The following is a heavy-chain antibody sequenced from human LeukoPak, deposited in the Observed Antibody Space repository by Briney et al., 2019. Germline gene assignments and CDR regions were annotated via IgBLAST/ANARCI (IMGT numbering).Heavy chain of an antibody. CDR1: GYSFTTYW. J-gene: IGHJ4*02. CDR2: IYPGDSDT. V-gene: IGHV5-51*01. Sequence: GESLKISCKGSGYSFTTYWIGWVRQMPGKGLEWMGLIYPGDSDTRYSPSFQGQVTISADKSISTAYLQWSSLKASDTAMYYCARLPLAATTDYYFDYWGQGTLVTVSS. D-gene: IGHD2-15*01. CDR3: ARLPLAATTDYYFDY.